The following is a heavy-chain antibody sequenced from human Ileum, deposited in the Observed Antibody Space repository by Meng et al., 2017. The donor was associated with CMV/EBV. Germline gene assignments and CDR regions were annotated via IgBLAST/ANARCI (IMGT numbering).Heavy chain of an antibody. CDR1: GFTFSSYG. CDR3: AKGGPAYYDFWSGYYPDY. Sequence: GESLKISCAASGFTFSSYGMHWVRQAPGKGLEWVAFIRYDGSNKYYADSVKGRFTISRDNSKNTLYLQMNSLRAEDTAVYYCAKGGPAYYDFWSGYYPDYWGQGTRVTVSS. D-gene: IGHD3-3*01. V-gene: IGHV3-30*02. CDR2: IRYDGSNK. J-gene: IGHJ4*02.